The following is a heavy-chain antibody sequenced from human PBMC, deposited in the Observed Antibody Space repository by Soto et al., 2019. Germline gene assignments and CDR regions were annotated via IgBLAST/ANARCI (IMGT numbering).Heavy chain of an antibody. CDR3: ARVVGARGHWFDP. J-gene: IGHJ5*02. D-gene: IGHD1-26*01. CDR1: GYNFNSYT. Sequence: QVQLVQSGAEVKKPGASVKVSCKASGYNFNSYTISWVRQAPGQGLEWMGRISAYNGNTNYAQKLQGRVTMTTDTSTSTAYTELSSLRSDDTAVYHCARVVGARGHWFDPWGQGTLVTVSS. CDR2: ISAYNGNT. V-gene: IGHV1-18*01.